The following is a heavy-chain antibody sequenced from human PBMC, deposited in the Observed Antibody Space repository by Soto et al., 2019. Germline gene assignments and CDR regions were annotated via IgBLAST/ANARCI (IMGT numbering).Heavy chain of an antibody. V-gene: IGHV2-5*01. Sequence: SGPTLVNPTRTLKMTCTFSGFSLSGGGVGVGWIRQPPGKALEWVDLIYWNDDKRYIPSLKSRLTITKDTSKKQVGLTMTNMDPEDTATYYCAHKMDTLYWFGPWCRGTLVTVSS. CDR2: IYWNDDK. D-gene: IGHD5-18*01. J-gene: IGHJ5*02. CDR1: GFSLSGGGVG. CDR3: AHKMDTLYWFGP.